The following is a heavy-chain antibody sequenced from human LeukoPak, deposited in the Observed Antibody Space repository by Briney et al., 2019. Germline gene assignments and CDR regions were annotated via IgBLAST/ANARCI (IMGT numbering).Heavy chain of an antibody. CDR1: GYTLTELS. V-gene: IGHV1-24*01. D-gene: IGHD1-26*01. Sequence: ASVKVSCKVSGYTLTELSMHWVRQAPGKGLEWMGGFDPEDGETIYAQKFQGRVTMTEDTSTDTAYMELSSLRSEDTAVYYCATISEGGVAFDIWGQGTMVTVSS. J-gene: IGHJ3*02. CDR2: FDPEDGET. CDR3: ATISEGGVAFDI.